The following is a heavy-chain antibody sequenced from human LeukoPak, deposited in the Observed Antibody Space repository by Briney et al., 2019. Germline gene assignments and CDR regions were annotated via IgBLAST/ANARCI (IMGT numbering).Heavy chain of an antibody. CDR1: GFTFRSYE. D-gene: IGHD4-23*01. CDR3: ASEGYGGNSDAFDI. J-gene: IGHJ3*02. CDR2: ISSSGSAI. Sequence: GGSLRLSCEDSGFTFRSYEMNWVRQAPGKGLEWVSYISSSGSAIYYADSVKGRFTISRDNAKNSLYLQMNSLRAEDTAVYYCASEGYGGNSDAFDIWGQGTMVTVSS. V-gene: IGHV3-48*03.